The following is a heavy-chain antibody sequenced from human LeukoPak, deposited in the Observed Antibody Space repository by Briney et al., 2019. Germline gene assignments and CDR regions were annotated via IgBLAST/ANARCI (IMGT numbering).Heavy chain of an antibody. J-gene: IGHJ6*02. CDR3: ARVVSRFYGMDV. D-gene: IGHD1-14*01. CDR1: GGTFSSYA. V-gene: IGHV1-69*13. CDR2: IIPIFGTA. Sequence: ASVKVSCKASGGTFSSYATSWVRQAPGQGLEWMGGIIPIFGTANYAQKFQGRVTITADESTSTAYMELSSLRSEDTAVYYCARVVSRFYGMDVWAKGPRSPSP.